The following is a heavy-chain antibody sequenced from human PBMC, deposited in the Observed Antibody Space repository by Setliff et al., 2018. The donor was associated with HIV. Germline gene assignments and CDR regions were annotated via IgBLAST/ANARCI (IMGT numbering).Heavy chain of an antibody. J-gene: IGHJ1*01. V-gene: IGHV1-46*01. CDR3: ATDPGYSSTWYSESFQH. Sequence: GASVKVSCKASGYTFTSYYMHWVRQAPGQGLEWMGIINPSGGSTNYAQKFQGRVTMTRDTSTSTVYMELSSLRSEDTAVYYCATDPGYSSTWYSESFQHWGQGTVVTVSS. D-gene: IGHD6-13*01. CDR2: INPSGGST. CDR1: GYTFTSYY.